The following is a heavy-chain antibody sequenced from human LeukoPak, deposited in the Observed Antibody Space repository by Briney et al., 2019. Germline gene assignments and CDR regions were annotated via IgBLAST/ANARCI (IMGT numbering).Heavy chain of an antibody. D-gene: IGHD4-11*01. CDR1: GFTFSDYY. J-gene: IGHJ6*03. CDR3: AREYSNIELYYYYMDV. Sequence: PGGSLRLSCAASGFTFSDYYMSWIRQAPGKGLEWVSYISSSGSTIYYADSVKGRFTISRDNAKNSLYLQMNSLRAEDTAVYYCAREYSNIELYYYYMDVWGKGTTVTVSS. V-gene: IGHV3-11*04. CDR2: ISSSGSTI.